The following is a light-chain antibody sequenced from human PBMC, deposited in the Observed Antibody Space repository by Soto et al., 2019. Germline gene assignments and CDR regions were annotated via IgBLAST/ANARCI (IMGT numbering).Light chain of an antibody. V-gene: IGLV1-51*01. CDR1: SSNIGAGYD. J-gene: IGLJ2*01. CDR3: GTWDGRLTGEV. Sequence: QSVLTQPPSVSGAPGQRVTISCTGSSSNIGAGYDVHWYQQLPGTAPKLLIYDNNKRPSGIPDRFSGSKSGTSATLDITGLQTGDEADYYCGTWDGRLTGEVFGEGTKLTVL. CDR2: DNN.